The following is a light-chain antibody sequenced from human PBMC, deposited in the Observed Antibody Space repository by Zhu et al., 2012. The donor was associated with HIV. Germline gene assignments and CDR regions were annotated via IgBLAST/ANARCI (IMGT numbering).Light chain of an antibody. CDR1: QAISNY. Sequence: DIQMTQSPSSLSASVGDRVTITCRASQAISNYLAWYQQKPGKVPKLLIYAAITLRSGVPSRFSGSGSGTDFTLTISSLQPEDVATYYCQKYNSAPWTFGQGTKVEIK. CDR3: QKYNSAPWT. V-gene: IGKV1-27*01. J-gene: IGKJ1*01. CDR2: AAI.